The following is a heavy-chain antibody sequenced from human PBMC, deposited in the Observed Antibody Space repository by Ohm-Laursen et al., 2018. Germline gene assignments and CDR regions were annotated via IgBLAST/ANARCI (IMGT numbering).Heavy chain of an antibody. V-gene: IGHV4-59*08. Sequence: SDTLSLTCSVYGGSISSYYWTWIRQPPGKGLEWIGYIYYSGSTNYNPSLKSRVTISVDTSKNQFPLKLSSVTAADTAVYYCARQESSGWYPDYWGQGTLVTVSS. J-gene: IGHJ4*02. CDR2: IYYSGST. D-gene: IGHD6-19*01. CDR3: ARQESSGWYPDY. CDR1: GGSISSYY.